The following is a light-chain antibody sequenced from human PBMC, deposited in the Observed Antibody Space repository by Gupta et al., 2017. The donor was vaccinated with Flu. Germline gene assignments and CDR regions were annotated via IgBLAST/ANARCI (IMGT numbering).Light chain of an antibody. CDR2: EVS. Sequence: VTISLTGTSSDVGGDNYFCWHHHHPAKPHNLMFYEVSKRPAVAPGRFSASKSANTASLTVSVREEEEAADYYSHSYASDDSVVFGGGTKLTVL. V-gene: IGLV2-8*01. CDR3: HSYASDDSVV. CDR1: SSDVGGDNY. J-gene: IGLJ2*01.